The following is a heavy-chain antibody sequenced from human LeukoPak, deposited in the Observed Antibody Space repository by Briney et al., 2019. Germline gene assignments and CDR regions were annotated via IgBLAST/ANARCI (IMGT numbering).Heavy chain of an antibody. J-gene: IGHJ4*02. V-gene: IGHV3-30*03. D-gene: IGHD3-3*02. CDR3: ARVNTIFGVDIVSLGAEFEF. CDR2: ISYDGTKK. Sequence: GGSLRLSCGASGFTSSTYAMHWVRQAPGKGLECVSVISYDGTKKDYADSVKGRFTISRDNSNDTLYLQMNSLRPEDTALYYCARVNTIFGVDIVSLGAEFEFWGQGTLVTVSS. CDR1: GFTSSTYA.